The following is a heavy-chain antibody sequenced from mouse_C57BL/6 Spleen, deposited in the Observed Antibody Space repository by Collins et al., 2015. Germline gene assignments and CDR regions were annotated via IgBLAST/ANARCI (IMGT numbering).Heavy chain of an antibody. CDR2: INSGSDTI. J-gene: IGHJ2*01. CDR3: TRGWEGY. Sequence: EVQLVESGGVLVKPDGSLKLSCAVSGFTFSDYGMHWVRQAPETGLEWVSYINSGSDTIHYADTVKGRFTVSRDNAKNTLFLQVTSLRSEDTAIYYCTRGWEGYWGQGTTLTVSS. D-gene: IGHD2-3*01. V-gene: IGHV5-17*01. CDR1: GFTFSDYG.